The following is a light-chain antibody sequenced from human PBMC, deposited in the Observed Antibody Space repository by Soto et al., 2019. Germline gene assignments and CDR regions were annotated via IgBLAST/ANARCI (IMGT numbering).Light chain of an antibody. J-gene: IGKJ1*01. CDR2: GAS. V-gene: IGKV3-20*01. CDR1: QSLSSTF. CDR3: QQFGSSPWT. Sequence: EIVLTQSPGTLSLSPGERATLSCRASQSLSSTFLAWYQQKPGQSPRLLIYGASNRATGVPDRFSGSGSGTDFTLIISRLEPEDFAVYYCQQFGSSPWTFGGGTTVEVK.